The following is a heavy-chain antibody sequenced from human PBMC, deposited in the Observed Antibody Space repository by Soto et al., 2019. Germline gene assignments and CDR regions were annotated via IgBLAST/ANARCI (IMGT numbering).Heavy chain of an antibody. Sequence: ASVKVSCKASGYTFTRSGISWVRQAPGQGLEWMGWISTYNGDTNYAQTFQGRVTMTTDTSTSTVHMEVRSLRSDDTAVYYCAREGGAPYYYYGRDVGAQGTRVPVSS. CDR2: ISTYNGDT. V-gene: IGHV1-18*01. D-gene: IGHD3-10*01. CDR1: GYTFTRSG. J-gene: IGHJ6*02. CDR3: AREGGAPYYYYGRDV.